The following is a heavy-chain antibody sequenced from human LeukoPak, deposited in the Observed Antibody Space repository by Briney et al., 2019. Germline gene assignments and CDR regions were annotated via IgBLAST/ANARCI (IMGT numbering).Heavy chain of an antibody. CDR1: GGTFSSYA. CDR3: ARDRDGQQQLDHAFDI. D-gene: IGHD6-13*01. CDR2: IIPIFGTA. Sequence: SVKVSCKASGGTFSSYAISWVRQAPGQGLEWMGGIIPIFGTANYAQKFQGRVTITTDESTSTAYMELSSLRPEDTAVYYCARDRDGQQQLDHAFDIWGQGTMVTVSS. J-gene: IGHJ3*02. V-gene: IGHV1-69*05.